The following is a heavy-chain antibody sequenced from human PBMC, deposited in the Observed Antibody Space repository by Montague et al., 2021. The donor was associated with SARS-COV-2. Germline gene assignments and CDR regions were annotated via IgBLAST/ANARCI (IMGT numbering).Heavy chain of an antibody. CDR1: GFTFSDYY. Sequence: SLRLSCSASGFTFSDYYMSWIRQAPGKGLEWVSYISSSSSYTNYADSVRGRFTISRDNAKNSLYLQMNSLRAEGTAVYYCARQGRYFDWLLMARGHQRTEGVDYWGQGTLVTVSS. J-gene: IGHJ4*02. CDR3: ARQGRYFDWLLMARGHQRTEGVDY. D-gene: IGHD3-9*01. CDR2: ISSSSSYT. V-gene: IGHV3-11*03.